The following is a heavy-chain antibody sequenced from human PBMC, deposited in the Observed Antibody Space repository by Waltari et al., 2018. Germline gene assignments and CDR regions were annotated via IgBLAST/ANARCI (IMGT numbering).Heavy chain of an antibody. CDR1: GDTFIKYE. CDR2: VNPNTGAT. D-gene: IGHD2-21*01. V-gene: IGHV1-8*01. J-gene: IGHJ5*02. Sequence: QVQLVQSGAEVLKPGASVKVSCQASGDTFIKYEINWRRQAAGQGLEWMGWVNPNTGATAYAQKFQGRITMTWDTSISTAYMELTNLRSDDTAVLYCARGRDVFANFDYNWFDPWGQGTLVTVSS. CDR3: ARGRDVFANFDYNWFDP.